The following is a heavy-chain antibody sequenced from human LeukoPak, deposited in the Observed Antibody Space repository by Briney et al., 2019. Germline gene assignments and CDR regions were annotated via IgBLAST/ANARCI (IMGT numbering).Heavy chain of an antibody. D-gene: IGHD2-15*01. CDR2: IVVGSGNT. CDR3: AAYCSGGNCYSYNWFDP. V-gene: IGHV1-58*01. J-gene: IGHJ5*02. CDR1: GFTFTSSA. Sequence: SVKVSCKASGFTFTSSAVQWVRQARGQRLEWIGWIVVGSGNTNYAQKFQERVTITRDMSTSTAYMELSSLRSEDTAVYYCAAYCSGGNCYSYNWFDPWGQGTLVTVSS.